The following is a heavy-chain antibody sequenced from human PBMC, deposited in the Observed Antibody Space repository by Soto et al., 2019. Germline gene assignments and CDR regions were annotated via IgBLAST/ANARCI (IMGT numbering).Heavy chain of an antibody. CDR2: IDYSGTT. J-gene: IGHJ6*02. V-gene: IGHV4-31*03. D-gene: IGHD3-10*01. CDR3: AGPGDYDKDV. Sequence: SETLSLTCTVSGGSISSGGYYWTWIRQPPGKGLEWIGYIDYSGTTYYNPSLKSRVVISRDMSKNQFSLKLSYVTAADTAVYYCAGPGDYDKDVRGQGXSVTVSS. CDR1: GGSISSGGYY.